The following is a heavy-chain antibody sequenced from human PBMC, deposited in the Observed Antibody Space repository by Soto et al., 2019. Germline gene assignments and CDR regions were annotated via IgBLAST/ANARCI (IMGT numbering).Heavy chain of an antibody. V-gene: IGHV3-33*01. CDR1: GFTFSSYG. D-gene: IGHD5-12*01. J-gene: IGHJ3*02. CDR3: ARADRYGYTFEDAFDI. Sequence: GGSLRLSCAASGFTFSSYGMHCVRQAPGKGLEWVAVIWYDGSNKYYADSVKGRFTISRDNSKNTLYLQMNSLRAEDTAVYYCARADRYGYTFEDAFDIWGQGTMVTVSS. CDR2: IWYDGSNK.